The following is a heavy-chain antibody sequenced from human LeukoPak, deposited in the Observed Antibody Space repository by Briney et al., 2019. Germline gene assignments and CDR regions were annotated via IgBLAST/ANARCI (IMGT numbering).Heavy chain of an antibody. CDR1: GHSISRSDW. CDR3: ARMRGSMTTANWFDP. D-gene: IGHD4-17*01. V-gene: IGHV4-28*01. J-gene: IGHJ5*02. Sequence: PSETLSLTCDVSGHSISRSDWWGWIRQPPGKGLEWIGYIFYSGSTYYNPSLKSRVTMSIDTSRNQFSLKLSSVTAIDTAVYYCARMRGSMTTANWFDPWGQGTLVTVFS. CDR2: IFYSGST.